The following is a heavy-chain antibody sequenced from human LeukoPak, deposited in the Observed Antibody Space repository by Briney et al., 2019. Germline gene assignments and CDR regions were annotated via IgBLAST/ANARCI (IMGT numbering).Heavy chain of an antibody. V-gene: IGHV1-2*02. D-gene: IGHD3-9*01. CDR2: INPNSGGT. CDR3: ARGHYDILTGYYNPYYYYYMDV. J-gene: IGHJ6*03. CDR1: GCTFTGYY. Sequence: SVKVPCKASGCTFTGYYMLWLRQAAGQGVEWMGWINPNSGGTNYAQKFQGRVTMARDTSISTAYMELSRLRSDDTAVYYCARGHYDILTGYYNPYYYYYMDVWGKGTTVTVPS.